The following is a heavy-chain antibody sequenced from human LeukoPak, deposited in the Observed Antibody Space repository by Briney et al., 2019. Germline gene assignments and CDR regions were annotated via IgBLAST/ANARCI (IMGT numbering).Heavy chain of an antibody. D-gene: IGHD5-12*01. V-gene: IGHV3-33*05. Sequence: GGSLRLSCAASGFTFSSYGMHWVRQAPGKGLEWVAVISYDGSNKYYADSVKGRFTISRDNAKNSLYLQMNSLRAEDTAVYYCAGYSGYDLGDYWGQGTLVTVSS. J-gene: IGHJ4*02. CDR2: ISYDGSNK. CDR3: AGYSGYDLGDY. CDR1: GFTFSSYG.